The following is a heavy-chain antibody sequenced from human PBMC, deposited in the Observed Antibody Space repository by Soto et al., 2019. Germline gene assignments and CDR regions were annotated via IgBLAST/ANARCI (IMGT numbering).Heavy chain of an antibody. D-gene: IGHD3-22*01. Sequence: SATLSLTCTVSGVSITSSYWSWIRQSSGKGLEWIGYVYYSGSTNYNPSLKSRVTISVDTSKNQFSLKLRSVTAADTAVYYCVRGYYDSRGQSNTFDIWGQGTMVNVSS. CDR1: GVSITSSY. V-gene: IGHV4-59*01. CDR3: VRGYYDSRGQSNTFDI. J-gene: IGHJ3*02. CDR2: VYYSGST.